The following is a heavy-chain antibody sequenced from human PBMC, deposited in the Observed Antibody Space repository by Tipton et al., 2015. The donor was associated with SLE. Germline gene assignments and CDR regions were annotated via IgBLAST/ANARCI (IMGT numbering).Heavy chain of an antibody. D-gene: IGHD3-22*01. Sequence: TLSLTCTVSGGSISSGSYYWSWIRQPPGKGLEWIGYIYYSGSTNYNPSLKSRVTISVDTSKNQFSLKLSSVTAADTAVYYCARGTGPLIVSYAPHAFDIWGQGTMVTVSS. V-gene: IGHV4-61*01. CDR1: GGSISSGSYY. CDR3: ARGTGPLIVSYAPHAFDI. J-gene: IGHJ3*02. CDR2: IYYSGST.